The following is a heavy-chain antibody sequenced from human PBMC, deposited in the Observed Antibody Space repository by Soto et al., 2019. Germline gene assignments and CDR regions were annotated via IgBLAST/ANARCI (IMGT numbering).Heavy chain of an antibody. J-gene: IGHJ5*02. CDR3: ARDGAAARQDKGPNWFDP. CDR1: GFTFSRYS. V-gene: IGHV3-21*01. D-gene: IGHD2-15*01. CDR2: ISSSSSYI. Sequence: GGSLRLSCAASGFTFSRYSMNWVRQGPGKGLEWVSSISSSSSYIYYADSVKGRFTISRDNAKNSLYLQMNSLRAEDTAVYYCARDGAAARQDKGPNWFDPWGRGTLVTVSS.